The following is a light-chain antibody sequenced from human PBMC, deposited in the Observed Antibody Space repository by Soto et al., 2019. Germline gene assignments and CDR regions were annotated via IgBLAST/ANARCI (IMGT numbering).Light chain of an antibody. CDR1: SSDVGSYNF. CDR2: DVA. J-gene: IGLJ1*01. V-gene: IGLV2-11*01. CDR3: CTFAGRYSYV. Sequence: QSVLTQPRSVSGSPGQSGTISCTGTSSDVGSYNFVSWHQQHPGKAPKLMIYDVAKRPSGVPDRFSGSKSGNTASLTISGXQAEDEADYSCCTFAGRYSYVFGSGTKVTV.